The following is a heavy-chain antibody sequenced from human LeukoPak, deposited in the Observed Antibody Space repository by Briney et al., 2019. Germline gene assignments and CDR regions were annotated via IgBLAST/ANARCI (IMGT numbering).Heavy chain of an antibody. CDR2: IYYSGST. CDR1: GGSISSYY. CDR3: ARGALYFDY. V-gene: IGHV4-59*01. Sequence: SETLSLTCTVSGGSISSYYWSWIRQPPGKGLEWIGYIYYSGSTNYNPSLKSRVTISVDTSKNQFSLKLSSVTAADTAVYYCARGALYFDYWGQGTLVTVSS. J-gene: IGHJ4*02.